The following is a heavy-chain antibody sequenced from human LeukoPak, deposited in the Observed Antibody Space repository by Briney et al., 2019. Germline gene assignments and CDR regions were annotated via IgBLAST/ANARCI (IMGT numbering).Heavy chain of an antibody. Sequence: ASVKVSCKASGYTFTGYYMHWVRQATGQGLEWMGWMNPNSGNTGYAQKFQGRVTMTRNTSISTAYMELSSLRSEDTAVYYCARASHYDILTGYYLGVGYYYYYGMDVWGQGTTVTVSS. J-gene: IGHJ6*02. CDR3: ARASHYDILTGYYLGVGYYYYYGMDV. V-gene: IGHV1-8*02. D-gene: IGHD3-9*01. CDR2: MNPNSGNT. CDR1: GYTFTGYY.